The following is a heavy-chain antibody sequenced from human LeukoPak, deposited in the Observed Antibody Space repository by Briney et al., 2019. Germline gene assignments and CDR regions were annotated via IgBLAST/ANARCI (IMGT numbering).Heavy chain of an antibody. D-gene: IGHD2-8*01. J-gene: IGHJ6*03. CDR2: INGGGGST. CDR3: ARERIMVYARLSRSAHYMDV. V-gene: IGHV3-23*01. Sequence: PGGSLRLSCAASGFTFSTYGMSWVRQTLGKGLEWVSAINGGGGSTYYADSVKGRFTISRDNSKNTLYLQMNSLRAEDTALYYCARERIMVYARLSRSAHYMDVWGKGTTVTVSS. CDR1: GFTFSTYG.